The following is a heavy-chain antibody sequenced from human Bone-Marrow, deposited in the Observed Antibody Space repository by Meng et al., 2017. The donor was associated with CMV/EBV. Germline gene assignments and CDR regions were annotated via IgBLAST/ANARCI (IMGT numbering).Heavy chain of an antibody. J-gene: IGHJ4*02. CDR1: GFRVSSYW. D-gene: IGHD1-26*01. V-gene: IGHV3-74*02. Sequence: EVHLVESGGGSVQPGGSLRFSCGASGFRVSSYWMHWVRQSPGKGLVWVSRISNDGGMTSYADSVKGRFTISRDNAKNTLYLQMNSLRVEDTAVYYCARGVGESLGWEMGYWGQGTLVTVAS. CDR3: ARGVGESLGWEMGY. CDR2: ISNDGGMT.